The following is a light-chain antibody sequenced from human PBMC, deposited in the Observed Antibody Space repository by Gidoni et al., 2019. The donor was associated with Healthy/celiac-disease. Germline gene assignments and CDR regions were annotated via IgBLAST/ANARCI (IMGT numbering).Light chain of an antibody. CDR1: KLGDKY. Sequence: SYELTQPPSVSVSPGQTASITCSGDKLGDKYACWYQQKPGQSPVLVIYQDRERPSGIPERFSGSNSGNTATLTISGTQAMDEADYYCQAWDSSMAVFGGGTKLTVL. J-gene: IGLJ2*01. CDR2: QDR. V-gene: IGLV3-1*01. CDR3: QAWDSSMAV.